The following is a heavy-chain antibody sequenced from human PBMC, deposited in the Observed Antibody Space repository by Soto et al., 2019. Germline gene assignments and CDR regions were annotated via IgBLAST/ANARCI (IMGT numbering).Heavy chain of an antibody. CDR1: GFTFSSYG. Sequence: VGSLRLSCAASGFTFSSYGMHWVRQAPGKGLEWVAVISYDGSNKYYADSVKGRFTISRDNSKNTLYLQMNSLRAEDTAVYYCAKEGPVIVRPNAFDIWGQGTMVTVSS. V-gene: IGHV3-30*18. D-gene: IGHD3-22*01. CDR2: ISYDGSNK. J-gene: IGHJ3*02. CDR3: AKEGPVIVRPNAFDI.